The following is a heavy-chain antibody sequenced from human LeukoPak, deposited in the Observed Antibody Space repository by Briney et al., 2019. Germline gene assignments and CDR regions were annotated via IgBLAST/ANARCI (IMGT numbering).Heavy chain of an antibody. CDR2: IHYTGST. CDR1: GGSIRSSSYY. Sequence: SQTLSLTCSVSGGSIRSSSYYWGWIRQPPGKGLEWIGTIHYTGSTYYTPSLKSRVTVSVDTSNNQFSLKVSSVTAADTAVYYCARHPSGSSFDYWGQGTLVAVSS. V-gene: IGHV4-39*01. CDR3: ARHPSGSSFDY. D-gene: IGHD1-26*01. J-gene: IGHJ4*02.